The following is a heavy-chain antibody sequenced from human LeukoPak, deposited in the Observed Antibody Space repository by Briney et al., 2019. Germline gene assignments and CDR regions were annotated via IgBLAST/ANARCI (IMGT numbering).Heavy chain of an antibody. CDR1: GFTFSSYA. D-gene: IGHD5-18*01. CDR2: ISDDGSNK. J-gene: IGHJ4*02. CDR3: ARGGGYSYGLY. V-gene: IGHV3-30-3*01. Sequence: GRSLRLSCAASGFTFSSYAMHWVRQAPGKGLEWVAVISDDGSNKYYADSVKGRFTISRDNSKNTLYLQMNSLRAEDTAVYYCARGGGYSYGLYWGQGTLVTVSS.